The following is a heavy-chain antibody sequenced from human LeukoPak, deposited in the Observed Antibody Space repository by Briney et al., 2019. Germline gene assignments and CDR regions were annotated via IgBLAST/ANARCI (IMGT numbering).Heavy chain of an antibody. CDR2: FYPGDSDT. CDR3: ARHIYGSGSYSDF. Sequence: GESLKISCQGSGYIFTTHYIAWVRQMPGRGLEWMGIFYPGDSDTTYSPSFRGQVTISVDKSINTAYLQWSSLKASDTAMYYCARHIYGSGSYSDFWGPGTLVTVSS. J-gene: IGHJ4*02. D-gene: IGHD3-10*01. CDR1: GYIFTTHY. V-gene: IGHV5-51*01.